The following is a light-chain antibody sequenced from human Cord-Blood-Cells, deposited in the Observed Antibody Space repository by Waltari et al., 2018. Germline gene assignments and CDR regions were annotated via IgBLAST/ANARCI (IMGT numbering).Light chain of an antibody. CDR2: AAS. CDR1: QSISSY. CDR3: QQSYSTPRT. V-gene: IGKV1-39*01. Sequence: DIQMTQSPSSLSASVGDRVTITCRASQSISSYLNWYQQKPGKAPKLLIYAASSLQRGVPSRFSGSGSGTDFTHTISSLQPEDFATYYCQQSYSTPRTFGQGTKVEIK. J-gene: IGKJ1*01.